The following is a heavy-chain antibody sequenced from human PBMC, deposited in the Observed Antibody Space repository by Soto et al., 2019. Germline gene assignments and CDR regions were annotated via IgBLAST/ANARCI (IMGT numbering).Heavy chain of an antibody. CDR1: GGSISSGDYY. J-gene: IGHJ5*02. Sequence: SETLSLTCTVSGGSISSGDYYWSWIRQPPGKGLEWIGYIYYSGSTYYNPSLKSRVTISVDTSKNQFSLKLSSVTAADTAVYYCAREIIAAAGTVRFDPWGQGTLVTVSS. D-gene: IGHD6-13*01. CDR2: IYYSGST. CDR3: AREIIAAAGTVRFDP. V-gene: IGHV4-30-4*01.